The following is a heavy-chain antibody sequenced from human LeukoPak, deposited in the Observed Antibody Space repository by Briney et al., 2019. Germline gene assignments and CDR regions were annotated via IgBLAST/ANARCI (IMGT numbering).Heavy chain of an antibody. CDR2: IRYDGSKT. Sequence: GRSLRLSCAASGFTLRSYAMHWVRQAPGKGLEWVAVIRYDGSKTDHSDSVKGRFTVSRDNSKNTLYLQMNSLRAEDTAVYYCASTYYFDSSGLDAFDIWGQGTMVTVSS. CDR1: GFTLRSYA. CDR3: ASTYYFDSSGLDAFDI. V-gene: IGHV3-33*01. J-gene: IGHJ3*02. D-gene: IGHD3-22*01.